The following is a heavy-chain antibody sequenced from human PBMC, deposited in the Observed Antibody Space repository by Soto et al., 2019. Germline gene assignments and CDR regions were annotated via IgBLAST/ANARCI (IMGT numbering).Heavy chain of an antibody. Sequence: SETLSLTCAVYGGSFSGYYWSWIRQPPGKGLEWIGYIYYSGTTTYNPSLKSRVTISIDTSKNQFSLNLSSVTAADTAVYYCARDFLSGYDLKYWGQGTPVTVSS. CDR2: IYYSGTT. J-gene: IGHJ4*02. CDR1: GGSFSGYY. CDR3: ARDFLSGYDLKY. D-gene: IGHD5-12*01. V-gene: IGHV4-59*01.